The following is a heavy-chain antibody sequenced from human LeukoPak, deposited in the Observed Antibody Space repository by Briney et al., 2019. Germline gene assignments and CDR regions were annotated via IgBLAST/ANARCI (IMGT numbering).Heavy chain of an antibody. CDR3: AREDYDFWSGYSKTRYYYYYYGMDV. CDR1: GFTFGDYA. D-gene: IGHD3-3*01. CDR2: IKQDGSEK. J-gene: IGHJ6*02. V-gene: IGHV3-7*01. Sequence: GGSLGLSCTASGFTFGDYAMSWVRQAPGKGLEWVANIKQDGSEKYYVDSVKGRFTISRDNAKNSLYLQMNSLRAEDTAVYYCAREDYDFWSGYSKTRYYYYYYGMDVWGQGTTVTVSS.